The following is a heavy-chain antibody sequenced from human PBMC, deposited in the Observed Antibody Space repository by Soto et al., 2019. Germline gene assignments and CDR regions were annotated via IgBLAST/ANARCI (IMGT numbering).Heavy chain of an antibody. Sequence: QVQLVESGGGLVKPGGSLRLSCAASGFTFSDYYLYWIRQAPGKGLEWVSYISSSGNTIYYADSVKGRFTISRDNAKKQLHLQMASVRDQDTDVYYGATPGDRYCSSTSCGDAFDIWGQGRM. CDR1: GFTFSDYY. J-gene: IGHJ3*02. V-gene: IGHV3-11*01. CDR3: ATPGDRYCSSTSCGDAFDI. CDR2: ISSSGNTI. D-gene: IGHD2-2*01.